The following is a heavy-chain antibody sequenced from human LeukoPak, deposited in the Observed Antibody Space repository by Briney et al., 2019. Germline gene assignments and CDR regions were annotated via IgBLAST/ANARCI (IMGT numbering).Heavy chain of an antibody. CDR2: INGSGTT. J-gene: IGHJ4*02. CDR3: AKDPMLRGSTYDY. D-gene: IGHD3-10*01. CDR1: GFTFSSYA. V-gene: IGHV3-23*01. Sequence: GASLRLSCAASGFTFSSYAMTWVRQAPGKGLEWVSAINGSGTTYYADSVKGRFTISRDNSKNTLYLQMNSLRAEDTAVYYCAKDPMLRGSTYDYWGQGTLVTVSS.